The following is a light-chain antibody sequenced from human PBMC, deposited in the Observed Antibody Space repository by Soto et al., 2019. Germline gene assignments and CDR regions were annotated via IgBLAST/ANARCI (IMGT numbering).Light chain of an antibody. J-gene: IGLJ1*01. CDR3: AAWDDSLNAL. V-gene: IGLV1-44*01. Sequence: QSVRTEPPWASGTPGQRITISCSGSSSNIGDNPVNWYQQLPGAAPKLLIYINDQRPSGVPDRFSGSKSGTSASLAISGLQPEDGADYYCAAWDDSLNALFGTGTKVTVL. CDR2: IND. CDR1: SSNIGDNP.